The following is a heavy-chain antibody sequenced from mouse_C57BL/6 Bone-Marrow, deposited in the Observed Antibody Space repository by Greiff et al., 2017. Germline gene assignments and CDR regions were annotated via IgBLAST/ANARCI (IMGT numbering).Heavy chain of an antibody. Sequence: VQLQQPGAELVMPGASVKLSCKASGYTFTSYWMPWVKQRPGQGLEWIGEIDPSDSYTNYNQKFKGKATLTVDKSSSTAYMQLSSLTSEDAAVYYCASKGAMDDWGQGTSVTVAS. CDR2: IDPSDSYT. CDR1: GYTFTSYW. V-gene: IGHV1-69*01. J-gene: IGHJ4*01. CDR3: ASKGAMDD.